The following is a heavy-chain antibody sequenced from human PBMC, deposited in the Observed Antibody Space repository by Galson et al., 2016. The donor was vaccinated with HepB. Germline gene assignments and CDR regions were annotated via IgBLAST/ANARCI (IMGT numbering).Heavy chain of an antibody. V-gene: IGHV4-31*03. CDR1: GGSISSGGGH. J-gene: IGHJ4*02. Sequence: TLSLTCIVSGGSISSGGGHWSWIRQHPGKGLEWIAYIYYSGSIYYNPSLKSRVTISVDTSKNQFSLKLSSVTAADTAVYYCSRVGRLDFWSGFYVPPFDYGGQGILVTVSS. D-gene: IGHD3-3*01. CDR2: IYYSGSI. CDR3: SRVGRLDFWSGFYVPPFDY.